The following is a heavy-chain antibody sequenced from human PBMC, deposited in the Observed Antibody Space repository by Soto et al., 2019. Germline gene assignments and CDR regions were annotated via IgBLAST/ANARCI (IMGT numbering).Heavy chain of an antibody. CDR2: ISGGAGDT. CDR1: GFAFSNYA. V-gene: IGHV3-23*01. J-gene: IGHJ4*02. CDR3: AKSSRITLVRGVTDY. D-gene: IGHD3-10*01. Sequence: GGSLRLSCAASGFAFSNYAMNWVRQAPGKGLEWVSAISGGAGDTYYADSVKGRFTISRDNSKNTLYLQMKSLRAEDTAVYYCAKSSRITLVRGVTDYWGQGTLVTVSS.